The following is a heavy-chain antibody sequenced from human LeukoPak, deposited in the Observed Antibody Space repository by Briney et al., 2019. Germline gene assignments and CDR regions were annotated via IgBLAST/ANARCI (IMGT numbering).Heavy chain of an antibody. D-gene: IGHD1-1*01. V-gene: IGHV4-59*08. Sequence: SETLSLTCTVSGGSISSYYWTWVRQPPGKGLEWIGYIYSSGSTNYNPSLKSRVTISVDTSKNQFSLKLSSVTAADTAVYYCARHFYQLKTGNNWPIFDYWGQGTLVTVSS. J-gene: IGHJ4*02. CDR1: GGSISSYY. CDR2: IYSSGST. CDR3: ARHFYQLKTGNNWPIFDY.